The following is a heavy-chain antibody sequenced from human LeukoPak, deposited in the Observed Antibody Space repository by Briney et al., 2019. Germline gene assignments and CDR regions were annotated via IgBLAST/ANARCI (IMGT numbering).Heavy chain of an antibody. D-gene: IGHD3-3*01. CDR2: MNPNSGNT. Sequence: ASVKVSCKASGGTFSSYAISWVRQAPGQGLEWMGWMNPNSGNTGYAQKFQGRVTMTRNTSISTAYMELSSLRSEDTAVYYCARGSRFLEWSTIYYYYGMDVWGQGTTVTVSS. CDR3: ARGSRFLEWSTIYYYYGMDV. J-gene: IGHJ6*02. V-gene: IGHV1-8*02. CDR1: GGTFSSYA.